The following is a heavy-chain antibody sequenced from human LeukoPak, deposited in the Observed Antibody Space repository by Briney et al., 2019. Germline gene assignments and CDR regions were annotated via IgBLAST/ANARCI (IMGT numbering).Heavy chain of an antibody. J-gene: IGHJ6*02. CDR1: GGSFSGYY. CDR3: ARERTSGYDSSEYYGMDV. D-gene: IGHD5-12*01. Sequence: PSETLSLTCAVYGGSFSGYYWSWIRQPAGKGLEWLGRSYTSGSTTGTNHNPSLESRITISVDTSENQFSLKLSSVTAADTAIYYCARERTSGYDSSEYYGMDVWGQGTTVTVSS. CDR2: SYTSGSTTGT. V-gene: IGHV4-4*07.